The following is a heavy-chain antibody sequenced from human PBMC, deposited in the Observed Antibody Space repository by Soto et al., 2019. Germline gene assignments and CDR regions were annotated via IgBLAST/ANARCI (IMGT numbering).Heavy chain of an antibody. J-gene: IGHJ6*02. D-gene: IGHD3-9*01. CDR1: GFTFSSYA. V-gene: IGHV3-23*01. CDR2: ISGSGGST. CDR3: AKGAYYDILTGYYSFDYYYYYGMDV. Sequence: GGSLRLSCAASGFTFSSYARSWVRQAPGKGLEWVSAISGSGGSTYYADSVKGRFAISRDNSKNTLYLQMNSLRAEDTAVYYCAKGAYYDILTGYYSFDYYYYYGMDVWGQGTTVTVSS.